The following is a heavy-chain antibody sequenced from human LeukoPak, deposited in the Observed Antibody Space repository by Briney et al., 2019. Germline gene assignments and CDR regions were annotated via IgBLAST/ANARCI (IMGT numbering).Heavy chain of an antibody. Sequence: AGSLRLSCAASGFTFSSSVMHWVRQAPGKGLEWVALIWHDGSNKYYADSVKGRFIICRDNSKNTLYLQMNSLRAEDTAVYYCARDVEQLVIDYWGQGTLVTVSS. CDR1: GFTFSSSV. CDR3: ARDVEQLVIDY. CDR2: IWHDGSNK. J-gene: IGHJ4*02. D-gene: IGHD6-6*01. V-gene: IGHV3-33*01.